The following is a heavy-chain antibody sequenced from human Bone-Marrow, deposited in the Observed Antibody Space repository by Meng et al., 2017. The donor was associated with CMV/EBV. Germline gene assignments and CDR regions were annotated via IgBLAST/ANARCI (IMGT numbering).Heavy chain of an antibody. CDR2: IIPIFGTT. CDR3: ASSDYYDSSGYYYYFDF. D-gene: IGHD3-22*01. J-gene: IGHJ4*02. CDR1: TFSSYA. V-gene: IGHV1-69*05. Sequence: TFSSYAISWVRQAPGQGLEWMGGIIPIFGTTSYAQKFQGRVTITTDESMSTAYMELSSLRSEDTAVYYCASSDYYDSSGYYYYFDFWGQGTLVTVSS.